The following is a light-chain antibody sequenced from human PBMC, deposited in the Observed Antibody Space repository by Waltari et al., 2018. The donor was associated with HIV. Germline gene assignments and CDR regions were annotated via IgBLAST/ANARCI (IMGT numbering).Light chain of an antibody. J-gene: IGLJ3*02. CDR2: DDS. V-gene: IGLV3-21*01. Sequence: YVMTQPSSLSVAPGATATISCGANNIGSQSVHWYQQRPGQAPVLVISDDSDRPSEIPERFAGSNAGNTATLTISGVEAGDEADYYCQVWDSTSDHPAFGGGTKLTVL. CDR1: NIGSQS. CDR3: QVWDSTSDHPA.